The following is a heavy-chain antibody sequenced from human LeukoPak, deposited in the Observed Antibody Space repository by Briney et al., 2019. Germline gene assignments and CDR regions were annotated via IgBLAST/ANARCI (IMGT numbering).Heavy chain of an antibody. Sequence: GGSLRLSCAASGFTFSSYGMHWVRQAPGKGLEWVAVISYDGSNKYYADSVKGRFTISRDNSKNTLYLQMNSLRAEDTAVYYCARVSERDYYGMDVWGQGTTVTVSS. CDR2: ISYDGSNK. V-gene: IGHV3-30*03. D-gene: IGHD1-1*01. J-gene: IGHJ6*01. CDR1: GFTFSSYG. CDR3: ARVSERDYYGMDV.